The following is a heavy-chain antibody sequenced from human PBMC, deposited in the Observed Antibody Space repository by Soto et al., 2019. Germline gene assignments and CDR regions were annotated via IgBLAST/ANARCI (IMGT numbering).Heavy chain of an antibody. CDR2: IYPGDSDT. V-gene: IGHV5-51*01. D-gene: IGHD5-12*01. Sequence: GESLKISCKGSGYSFTSYWIGWVRQMPGKGLEWMGIIYPGDSDTRYSPSFQGQVTISADKSKSIAYLQMNSLKTEDTAVYYCTSMGIVATTFDYWGQGTLVTVSS. J-gene: IGHJ4*02. CDR1: GYSFTSYW. CDR3: TSMGIVATTFDY.